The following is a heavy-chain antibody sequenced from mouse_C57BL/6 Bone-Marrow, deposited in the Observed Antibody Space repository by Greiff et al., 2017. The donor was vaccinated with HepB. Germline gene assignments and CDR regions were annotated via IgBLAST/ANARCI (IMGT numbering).Heavy chain of an antibody. CDR1: GFNIKNTF. CDR3: ARSLDSSGYDAMDY. D-gene: IGHD3-2*02. V-gene: IGHV14-3*01. J-gene: IGHJ4*01. CDR2: IDPANGNT. Sequence: EVQGVESVAELVRPGASVKLSCTASGFNIKNTFMHWVKQRPEQGLEWIGRIDPANGNTKYAPKFQGKATITADTSSNTAYLQLSSLTSEDTAIYYCARSLDSSGYDAMDYWGQGTSVTVSS.